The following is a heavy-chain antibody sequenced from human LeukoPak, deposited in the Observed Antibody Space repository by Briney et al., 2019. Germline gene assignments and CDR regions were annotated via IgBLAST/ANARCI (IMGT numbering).Heavy chain of an antibody. CDR2: ISGNGGYI. D-gene: IGHD6-13*01. V-gene: IGHV3-21*01. Sequence: GSLRLSCAASGFTFSSYSMNWVRQAPGKGLEWVSSISGNGGYIHHADSVKGRFTISRDNAKNSLSLQMNSLRAEDTAVYYCARATYSSSWRDYNGMDVWGQGTTVTVSS. CDR1: GFTFSSYS. J-gene: IGHJ6*02. CDR3: ARATYSSSWRDYNGMDV.